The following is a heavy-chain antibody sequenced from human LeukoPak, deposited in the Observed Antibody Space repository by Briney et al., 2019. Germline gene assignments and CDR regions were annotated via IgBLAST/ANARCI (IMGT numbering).Heavy chain of an antibody. D-gene: IGHD2-15*01. Sequence: ASVKVSCKASGYTFTGYYMHWVRQAPGQGLEWMGWINPISGGTNYAQKFQGRVTMTRDTSISTAYMELSRLRSGDTAVYYCARGTSSRGRVGAARPVDYWGQGTLVTVSS. CDR3: ARGTSSRGRVGAARPVDY. CDR1: GYTFTGYY. J-gene: IGHJ4*02. V-gene: IGHV1-2*02. CDR2: INPISGGT.